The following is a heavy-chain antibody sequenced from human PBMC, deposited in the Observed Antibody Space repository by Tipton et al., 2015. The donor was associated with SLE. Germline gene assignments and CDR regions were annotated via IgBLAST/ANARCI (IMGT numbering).Heavy chain of an antibody. J-gene: IGHJ4*02. D-gene: IGHD2-8*02. Sequence: GSLRLSCAASGFTLSDHYMDWVRQAPGKGLEWVGRTRNKANSDTREYAASVKGRFTISRDNAKNSLYLQMNSLRAEDTALYYCAKVNIVLVVYAALDYWGQGTVVTVSS. CDR2: TRNKANSDTR. V-gene: IGHV3-72*01. CDR1: GFTLSDHY. CDR3: AKVNIVLVVYAALDY.